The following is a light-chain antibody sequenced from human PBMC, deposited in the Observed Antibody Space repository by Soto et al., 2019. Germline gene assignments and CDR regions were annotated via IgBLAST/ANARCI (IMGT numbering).Light chain of an antibody. CDR2: GAS. J-gene: IGKJ1*01. CDR1: QSVSSN. Sequence: EIVLTQSAYTLSLSTGERATLSWRASQSVSSNLAWCQQKPGQAPRLLIYGASTRAAGVPARFSGSGYGTEFNLTISSLQSEDFAVYFCQQYADWPKTFGQGTKVDIK. V-gene: IGKV3-15*01. CDR3: QQYADWPKT.